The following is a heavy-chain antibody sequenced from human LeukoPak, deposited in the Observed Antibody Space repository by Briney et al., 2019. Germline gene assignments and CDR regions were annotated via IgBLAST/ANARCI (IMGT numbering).Heavy chain of an antibody. V-gene: IGHV3-30-3*01. Sequence: PGRSLRLSCAASGFTFSSYAMHWVRQAPGKGLEWVAVISYDGSNKYYADSVKGRFTISRDNSKNTLYLQMNSLRAEDTAVYYCARESVVGATIYYFDYWGQGTLVTVSS. CDR3: ARESVVGATIYYFDY. CDR2: ISYDGSNK. CDR1: GFTFSSYA. J-gene: IGHJ4*02. D-gene: IGHD1-26*01.